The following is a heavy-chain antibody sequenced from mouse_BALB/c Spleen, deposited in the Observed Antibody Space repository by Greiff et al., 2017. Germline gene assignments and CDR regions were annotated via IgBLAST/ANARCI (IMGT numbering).Heavy chain of an antibody. CDR1: GFDFSRYW. D-gene: IGHD1-1*01. CDR3: ARHYYGSSYDWYFDV. Sequence: EVKLMESGGGLVQPGGSLKLSCAASGFDFSRYWMSWVRQAPGKGLEWIGEINPDSSTINYTPSLKDKFIIPRDNAKNTLYLQMSKVRSEDTALYYCARHYYGSSYDWYFDVWGAGTTVTVSS. J-gene: IGHJ1*01. V-gene: IGHV4-1*02. CDR2: INPDSSTI.